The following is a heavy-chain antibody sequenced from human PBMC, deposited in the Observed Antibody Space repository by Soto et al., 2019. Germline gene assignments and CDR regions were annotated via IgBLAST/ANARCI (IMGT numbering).Heavy chain of an antibody. CDR3: AKGGIFSSSWYYFDY. D-gene: IGHD6-13*01. V-gene: IGHV3-9*01. CDR1: GFTFDDYA. Sequence: EVQLVESGGGLVQPGRSLRLSCAASGFTFDDYAMHWVRQAPGKGLEWVSGISWNSGSIGYADSVKGRFTISRDNAKNSLYLQMNSLRAEDTALYYCAKGGIFSSSWYYFDYWGQGTLVTVSS. J-gene: IGHJ4*02. CDR2: ISWNSGSI.